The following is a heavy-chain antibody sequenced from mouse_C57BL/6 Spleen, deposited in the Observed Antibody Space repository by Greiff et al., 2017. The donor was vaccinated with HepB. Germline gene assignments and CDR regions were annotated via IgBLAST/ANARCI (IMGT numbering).Heavy chain of an antibody. CDR1: GYTFTDYN. V-gene: IGHV1-22*01. Sequence: EVQLQQSGPELVKPGASVKMSCKASGYTFTDYNMHWVKQSHGKSLEWIGYINPNNGGTSYNQKFKGKATLTVNKSSSTAYMELRSLTSEDSAVYYCARSEYYGSSWYFDVWGTGTTVTVSS. CDR3: ARSEYYGSSWYFDV. CDR2: INPNNGGT. J-gene: IGHJ1*03. D-gene: IGHD1-1*01.